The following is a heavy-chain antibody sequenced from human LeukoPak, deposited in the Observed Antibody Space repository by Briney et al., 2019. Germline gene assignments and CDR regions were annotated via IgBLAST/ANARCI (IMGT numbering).Heavy chain of an antibody. CDR2: ISGSGGST. V-gene: IGHV3-23*01. D-gene: IGHD5-24*01. Sequence: GGALRLSCTASGVTFSSYAMSGVRQAPGEGVEWVSTISGSGGSTYYADSVKGRFTISRDNSKNTLYLQMNSLRAEDTAVYYCAPRAVEMTTTKGYWGQGTLVTVSS. J-gene: IGHJ4*02. CDR1: GVTFSSYA. CDR3: APRAVEMTTTKGY.